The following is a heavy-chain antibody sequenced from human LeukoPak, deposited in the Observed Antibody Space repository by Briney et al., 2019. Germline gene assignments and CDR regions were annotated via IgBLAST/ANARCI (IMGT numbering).Heavy chain of an antibody. CDR1: GGSFSGYY. J-gene: IGHJ6*03. Sequence: PSETLSLTCAVSGGSFSGYYWGWIRQPPGKGLEWIGSMSYSGSTYYNPSLKSRVTIAVDTTKTQFSLKLSSVTAADTAVYYCARFYTTSQYGSGYMDVWGKGTTVTVSS. CDR3: ARFYTTSQYGSGYMDV. CDR2: MSYSGST. V-gene: IGHV4-39*01. D-gene: IGHD3-10*01.